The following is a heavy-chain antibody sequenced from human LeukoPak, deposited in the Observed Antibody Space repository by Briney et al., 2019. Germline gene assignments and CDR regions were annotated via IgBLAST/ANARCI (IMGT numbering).Heavy chain of an antibody. CDR3: ARGRYCSAPSCPFDY. CDR2: ISAYNGNT. Sequence: GASVKVSCKASGYTFTSYDISWVRQAPGQGLEWMGWISAYNGNTNYAQKLQGRVTMTTDTSTSTAYMELRSLRSDDTAVYYCARGRYCSAPSCPFDYWGQGTLVTVSS. V-gene: IGHV1-18*01. D-gene: IGHD2-15*01. CDR1: GYTFTSYD. J-gene: IGHJ4*02.